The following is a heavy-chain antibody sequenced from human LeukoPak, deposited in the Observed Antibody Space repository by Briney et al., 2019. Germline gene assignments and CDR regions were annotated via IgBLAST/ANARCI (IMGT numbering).Heavy chain of an antibody. CDR1: GGTFRSYA. CDR3: ARVSTVTTIDY. Sequence: ASVKVSCKASGGTFRSYAISWVRQAPGQGLEWMGGIIPIFGTTNYAQKFQGRVTITADDSTSTAYMEVNSLRSEDTAVYYCARVSTVTTIDYWGQGTLVTVSS. D-gene: IGHD4-17*01. CDR2: IIPIFGTT. J-gene: IGHJ4*02. V-gene: IGHV1-69*13.